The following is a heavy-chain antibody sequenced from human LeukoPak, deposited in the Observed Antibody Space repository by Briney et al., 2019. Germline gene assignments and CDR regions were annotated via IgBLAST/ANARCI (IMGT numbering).Heavy chain of an antibody. CDR1: GGTLSSYA. Sequence: LAKVSCKASGGTLSSYAISWVRQAPGQGLEWMGRIIPILGIANYAQKFQGRVTITADKSTSTAYMELSSLRSEDTAVYYCARAHGYGEDYYYYGMDVWGQGTTVTVSS. CDR3: ARAHGYGEDYYYYGMDV. V-gene: IGHV1-69*04. D-gene: IGHD5-18*01. CDR2: IIPILGIA. J-gene: IGHJ6*02.